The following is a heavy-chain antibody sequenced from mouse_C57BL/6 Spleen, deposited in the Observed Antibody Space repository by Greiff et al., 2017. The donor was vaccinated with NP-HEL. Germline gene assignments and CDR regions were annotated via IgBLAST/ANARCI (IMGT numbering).Heavy chain of an antibody. J-gene: IGHJ2*01. D-gene: IGHD2-3*01. CDR3: ARRDDGYYGYFDY. CDR1: GYAFSSSW. Sequence: VQLQQSGPELVKPGASVKISCKASGYAFSSSWMNWVKQRPGKGLEWIGRIYPGDGDTNYNGKFKGKATLTADKSSSTAYMQLSSLTSEDSAVYFCARRDDGYYGYFDYWGQSTTLTVSS. CDR2: IYPGDGDT. V-gene: IGHV1-82*01.